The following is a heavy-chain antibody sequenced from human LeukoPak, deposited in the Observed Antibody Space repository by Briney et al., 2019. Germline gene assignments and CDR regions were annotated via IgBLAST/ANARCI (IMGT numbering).Heavy chain of an antibody. V-gene: IGHV4-4*09. CDR1: GGSISSYY. Sequence: SETLSLTCTVSGGSISSYYWSWIRQPPGKGLEWIGYIYTSGSTNYNPSLKSRVTISVDTSKNQFSLKLSSVTVADTAVYYCARIESLVAFDYWGQGTLVTVSS. J-gene: IGHJ4*02. D-gene: IGHD6-6*01. CDR2: IYTSGST. CDR3: ARIESLVAFDY.